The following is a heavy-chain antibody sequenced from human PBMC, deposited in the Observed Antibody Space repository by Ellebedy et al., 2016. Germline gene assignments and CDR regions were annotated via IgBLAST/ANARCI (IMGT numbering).Heavy chain of an antibody. D-gene: IGHD6-13*01. CDR2: IYPGDSDT. J-gene: IGHJ3*02. CDR1: GYSFTSYW. Sequence: GESLKISXKGSGYSFTSYWIGWVRQIPGKGLEWMGIIYPGDSDTRYSPSFQGQVTISADKSISTAYLQWSSLKASDTAMYYCVRQHQLVRAPWAFDIWGQGTMVTVSS. CDR3: VRQHQLVRAPWAFDI. V-gene: IGHV5-51*01.